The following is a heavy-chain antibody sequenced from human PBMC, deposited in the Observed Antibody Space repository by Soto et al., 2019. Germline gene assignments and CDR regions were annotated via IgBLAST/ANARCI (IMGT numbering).Heavy chain of an antibody. CDR2: MNPNSGET. V-gene: IGHV1-8*01. CDR3: ARVAVAARPRWYNWFDP. CDR1: GYTFTDYD. D-gene: IGHD2-15*01. J-gene: IGHJ5*02. Sequence: QEQLVQSGAEVKKPGASVKVSCKTPGYTFTDYDINWVRQATGQGLEWIGWMNPNSGETGYAQKFQGRVTMTRSASLSTAYLELSSLRSEDTAVYYCARVAVAARPRWYNWFDPLGQGTLVTVSS.